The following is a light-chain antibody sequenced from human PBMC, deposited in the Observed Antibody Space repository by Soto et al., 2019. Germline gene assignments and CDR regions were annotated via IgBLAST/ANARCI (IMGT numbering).Light chain of an antibody. J-gene: IGKJ3*01. CDR1: QSLSNF. CDR3: QQSSNLFT. Sequence: EIVLTQSPATLSLSPGERATLSCRASQSLSNFLAWYQQKPGQAPRLLIYDASNRATGIPVRFSGGGSGTDFPLTISSLEPEDFAVYFCQQSSNLFTFGPGTTVEIK. CDR2: DAS. V-gene: IGKV3-11*01.